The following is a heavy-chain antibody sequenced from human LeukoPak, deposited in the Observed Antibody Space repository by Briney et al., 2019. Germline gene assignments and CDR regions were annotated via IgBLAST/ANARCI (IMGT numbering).Heavy chain of an antibody. V-gene: IGHV3-21*01. CDR3: ARDNRLDP. CDR2: ISSSSYI. CDR1: GFTFSSYS. Sequence: GGSLRLSCAASGFTFSSYSMTWVRQAPGKGLEWASSISSSSYIYYADSVKGRFTISRDDAKNSLYLQMNSLRAEDTAVYYCARDNRLDPWGQGTLVTVSS. J-gene: IGHJ5*02.